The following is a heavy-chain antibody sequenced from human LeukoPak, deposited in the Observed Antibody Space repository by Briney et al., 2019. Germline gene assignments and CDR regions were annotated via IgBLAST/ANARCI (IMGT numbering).Heavy chain of an antibody. J-gene: IGHJ2*01. V-gene: IGHV4-39*01. CDR3: ARRPSWYRYFDL. D-gene: IGHD2-2*01. CDR1: DGSISSNSYY. Sequence: SETLSLTCTVSDGSISSNSYYWGWIRQPPGKGLEWIGSISYSGRTYYNPSLESRVTISVDASKNQFSLELNSVTAADTAVYYCARRPSWYRYFDLWGRGTLVTVSS. CDR2: ISYSGRT.